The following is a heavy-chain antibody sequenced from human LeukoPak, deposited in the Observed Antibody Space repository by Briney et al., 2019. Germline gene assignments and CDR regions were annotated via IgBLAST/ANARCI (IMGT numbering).Heavy chain of an antibody. J-gene: IGHJ3*02. CDR2: INHSGST. Sequence: SETLSLTCAVYGGSFSGYYWSWIRQPPGKGLEWIGEINHSGSTNYNPSLKSRATISVDTSKNQFSLKLSSVTAADTAVYYCARGAHMVHAFDIWGQGTMVTVSS. CDR3: ARGAHMVHAFDI. D-gene: IGHD3-10*01. CDR1: GGSFSGYY. V-gene: IGHV4-34*01.